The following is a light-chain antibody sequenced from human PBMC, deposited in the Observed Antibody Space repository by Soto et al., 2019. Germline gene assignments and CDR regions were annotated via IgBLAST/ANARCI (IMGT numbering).Light chain of an antibody. Sequence: EIVMTQSPATLSVSPGERATLSCRASQSVSSNLAWYQQKPGQAPRLLIYGASTRATGIPARFSGSGSGTEVTLTISSLQSEDFAVYYCQQYNNGGFTFGPGTKVDFK. CDR2: GAS. V-gene: IGKV3-15*01. J-gene: IGKJ3*01. CDR3: QQYNNGGFT. CDR1: QSVSSN.